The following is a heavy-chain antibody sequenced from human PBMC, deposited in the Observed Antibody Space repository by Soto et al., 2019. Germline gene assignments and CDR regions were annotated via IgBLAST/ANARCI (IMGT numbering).Heavy chain of an antibody. D-gene: IGHD3-22*01. CDR1: GFTVNSNY. V-gene: IGHV4-30-4*08. CDR3: AREPKQNNDSSPWNGGFDS. CDR2: IYYTGNN. Sequence: LRLSCAASGFTVNSNYMSGVRHSRGKGREWVGYIYYTGNNSYKPGLKSRVAMSVDPSTSQFPLKLASVTDADAAVYFCAREPKQNNDSSPWNGGFDSWGPGTLVTVPS. J-gene: IGHJ4*02.